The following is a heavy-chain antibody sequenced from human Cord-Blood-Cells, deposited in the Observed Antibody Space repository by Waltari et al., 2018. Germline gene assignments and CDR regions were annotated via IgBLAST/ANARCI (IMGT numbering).Heavy chain of an antibody. CDR1: GGSISSSSYY. D-gene: IGHD3-10*01. J-gene: IGHJ4*02. Sequence: QLQLQESGPGLVKPSETLSLTCTVSGGSISSSSYYWGWIRQPPGKGLVWIGSIYYSGSTYYNPSLKSRVTISIDTSKNQFSLKLSSVTAADTAVYYCARLNRGSGSYYGGYYFDYWGQGTLVTVSS. CDR2: IYYSGST. CDR3: ARLNRGSGSYYGGYYFDY. V-gene: IGHV4-39*01.